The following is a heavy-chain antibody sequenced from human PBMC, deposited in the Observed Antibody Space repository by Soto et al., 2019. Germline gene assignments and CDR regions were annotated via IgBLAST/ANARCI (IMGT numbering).Heavy chain of an antibody. Sequence: QVQLVESGGGVVQPGRSLRLSCAASGFTFSTNAMHWVRQAPGKGLEWVAVISYEGSTTYYADSVKGRFTISRDNSKNTLYLQMNSLRTGDTAVYYFAKQFIGWSYYFDYWGQGTLVTVSS. CDR2: ISYEGSTT. V-gene: IGHV3-30-3*02. J-gene: IGHJ4*02. CDR1: GFTFSTNA. CDR3: AKQFIGWSYYFDY. D-gene: IGHD6-19*01.